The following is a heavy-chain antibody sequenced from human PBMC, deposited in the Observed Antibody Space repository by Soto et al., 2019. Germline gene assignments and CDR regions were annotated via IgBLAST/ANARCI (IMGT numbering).Heavy chain of an antibody. V-gene: IGHV3-53*01. CDR1: GLTVSSNY. Sequence: GSLRLSCAASGLTVSSNYMSWVRQAPGKGLEWVSVIYSGVSTYYADSVKGRFTISRDNSKNTLYLQMNSLRAEDTAVYYCVRDARYYGMDVWGQGTTVTV. J-gene: IGHJ6*02. CDR2: IYSGVST. CDR3: VRDARYYGMDV.